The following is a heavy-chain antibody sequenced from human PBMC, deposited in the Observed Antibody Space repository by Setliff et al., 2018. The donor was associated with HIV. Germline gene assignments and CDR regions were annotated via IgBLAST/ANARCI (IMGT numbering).Heavy chain of an antibody. V-gene: IGHV4-59*11. D-gene: IGHD1-26*01. CDR3: ARVQWDLLYVPDAFDI. CDR2: IYSTGST. J-gene: IGHJ3*02. Sequence: SETLSLTCTVSGGSISSHYWSWIRQPPGKGLEWIGYIYSTGSTNYNPSLKGRVTISVDTSKNQFSLQLSSVTAADTAVYYCARVQWDLLYVPDAFDIWGQGIMVTVSS. CDR1: GGSISSHY.